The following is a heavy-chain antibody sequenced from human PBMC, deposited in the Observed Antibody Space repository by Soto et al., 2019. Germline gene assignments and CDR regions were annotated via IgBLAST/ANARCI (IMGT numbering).Heavy chain of an antibody. V-gene: IGHV3-23*01. D-gene: IGHD6-13*01. Sequence: TGGSLRLSCAASGFTFSSYGMRWVRQARGKGLEWVSAISGSAVSPYYAASVKGRFTISRDNPKNTLYLQLNSLSAEDTAVYYCAKFVAGLRSGWYSVGPNWFDPWGQGTLVTV. J-gene: IGHJ5*02. CDR1: GFTFSSYG. CDR2: ISGSAVSP. CDR3: AKFVAGLRSGWYSVGPNWFDP.